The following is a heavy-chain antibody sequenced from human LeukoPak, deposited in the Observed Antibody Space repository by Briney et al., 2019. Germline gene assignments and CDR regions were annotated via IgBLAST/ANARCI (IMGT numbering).Heavy chain of an antibody. CDR3: ARSDNKQGRNQWYFDL. CDR2: INHSGST. J-gene: IGHJ2*01. Sequence: PSETLSLTCAVYGGSFSGYYWSWIRQPPGKGLEWIGEINHSGSTNYNPSLKSRVTISIDTSKNQFSLKLSSVTAADTAVYYCARSDNKQGRNQWYFDLWGRGTLVTVSS. V-gene: IGHV4-34*01. D-gene: IGHD6-19*01. CDR1: GGSFSGYY.